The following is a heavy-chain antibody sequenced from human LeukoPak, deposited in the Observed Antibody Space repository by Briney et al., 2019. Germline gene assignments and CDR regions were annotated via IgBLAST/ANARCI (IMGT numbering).Heavy chain of an antibody. V-gene: IGHV3-48*01. CDR2: ISSSTNTI. D-gene: IGHD4-17*01. Sequence: GGSLRLSCAASGFTFSTYAMKWVRQAPGKGLEWISYISSSTNTIYYADSLKGRFTISRDNAKNPLYLQMNSLRAEDTAVYYCAREKYGDYVSDYWGQGTLVTVSS. J-gene: IGHJ4*02. CDR3: AREKYGDYVSDY. CDR1: GFTFSTYA.